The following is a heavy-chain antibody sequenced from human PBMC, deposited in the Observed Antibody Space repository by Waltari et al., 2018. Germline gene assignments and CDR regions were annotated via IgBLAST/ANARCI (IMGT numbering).Heavy chain of an antibody. CDR2: INHSGST. CDR3: ARGPLLWRRGQGFDP. J-gene: IGHJ5*02. CDR1: GGSFSGYY. D-gene: IGHD3-10*01. Sequence: QVQLQQWGAGLLKPSETLSLTCAVYGGSFSGYYWSWIRQPPGKGLEWIGEINHSGSTNYDPSLKSRVTRSVDTSKNQFSLKLSSVTAADTAVYYCARGPLLWRRGQGFDPWGQGTLVTVSS. V-gene: IGHV4-34*01.